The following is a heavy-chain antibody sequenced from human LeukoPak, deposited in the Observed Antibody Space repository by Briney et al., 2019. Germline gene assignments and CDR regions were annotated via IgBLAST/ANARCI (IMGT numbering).Heavy chain of an antibody. CDR1: GGSISSGSYY. D-gene: IGHD3-22*01. J-gene: IGHJ4*02. CDR2: IYTSGST. CDR3: ARDRANYYDSSGYLDY. V-gene: IGHV4-61*02. Sequence: SETLSLTCTVSGGSISSGSYYWSWIRQPAGKGLEWIGRIYTSGSTNYNPSLKSRVTISVDTSKNQFSLKLSSVTAADTAVYYCARDRANYYDSSGYLDYWGQGTLVTVSS.